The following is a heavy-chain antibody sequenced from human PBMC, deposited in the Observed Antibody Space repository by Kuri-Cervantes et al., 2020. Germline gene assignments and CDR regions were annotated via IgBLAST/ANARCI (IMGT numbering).Heavy chain of an antibody. D-gene: IGHD6-6*01. CDR2: IKQDGSEK. CDR3: AKVLSSIAARRGMYYGMDV. CDR1: GFTFSSYW. J-gene: IGHJ6*02. V-gene: IGHV3-7*03. Sequence: GGSLRLSCAASGFTFSSYWMHWVRQAPGMGLEWVANIKQDGSEKYYVDSVKGRFTISRDSSKNSLYLQMNSLRSEDTALYYCAKVLSSIAARRGMYYGMDVWGQGTTVTVSS.